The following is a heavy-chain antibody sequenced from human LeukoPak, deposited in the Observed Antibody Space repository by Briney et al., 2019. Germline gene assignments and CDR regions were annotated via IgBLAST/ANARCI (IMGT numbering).Heavy chain of an antibody. CDR3: ARDRSGTFDY. CDR1: GGSISSYY. D-gene: IGHD2-15*01. CDR2: IYYSGST. J-gene: IGHJ4*02. V-gene: IGHV4-59*01. Sequence: SETLSLTCTVSGGSISSYYWSWIRQPPGKGLEWIGYIYYSGSTNYNPSPKSRVTISVDTSKNQFSLKLSSVTAADTAVYYCARDRSGTFDYWGQGTLVTVSS.